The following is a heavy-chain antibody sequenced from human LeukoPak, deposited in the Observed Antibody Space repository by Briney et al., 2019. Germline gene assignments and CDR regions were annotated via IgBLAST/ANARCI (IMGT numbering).Heavy chain of an antibody. V-gene: IGHV3-73*01. CDR1: GFTFSGSA. Sequence: PGGSLRLSCAASGFTFSGSAMHWLRQASGKGLEWVGRIRSKANSYAKAYAASVKGRFTISRDDSKNTAYLQMNSLKTEDTAVYYCTSQVDTAMGYYYYYYMDVWGKGTTVAISS. CDR3: TSQVDTAMGYYYYYYMDV. D-gene: IGHD5-18*01. CDR2: IRSKANSYAK. J-gene: IGHJ6*03.